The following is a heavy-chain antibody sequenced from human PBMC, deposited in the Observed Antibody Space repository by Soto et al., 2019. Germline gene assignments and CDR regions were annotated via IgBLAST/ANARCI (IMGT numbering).Heavy chain of an antibody. CDR2: INHSGST. Sequence: SETLSLTCTVSGGSISSSSSYWDWIRQPPGKGLEWIGAINHSGSTNYNPSLKSRVTISVDTSKNQFSLKLSSVTGADTAVYYCARGVTLEWLYPTYGFDYWGQGTLVTVSS. CDR3: ARGVTLEWLYPTYGFDY. V-gene: IGHV4-39*07. J-gene: IGHJ4*02. D-gene: IGHD2-2*02. CDR1: GGSISSSSSY.